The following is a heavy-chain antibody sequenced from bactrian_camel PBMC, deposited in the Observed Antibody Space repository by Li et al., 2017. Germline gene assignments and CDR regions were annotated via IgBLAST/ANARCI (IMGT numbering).Heavy chain of an antibody. CDR1: RYTYKRNC. CDR2: LWIGGATT. Sequence: QVQLVESGGGSVQAGGSLRLSCAAGRYTYKRNCMGWFRQRPGKDREALVVLWIGGATTYYADSVKGRFTISRDVAKSTVYLQMNSLKSEDTALYYCATDVGLGWNMYNYWGQGTQVTVS. V-gene: IGHV3S1*01. D-gene: IGHD5*01. CDR3: ATDVGLGWNMYNY. J-gene: IGHJ4*01.